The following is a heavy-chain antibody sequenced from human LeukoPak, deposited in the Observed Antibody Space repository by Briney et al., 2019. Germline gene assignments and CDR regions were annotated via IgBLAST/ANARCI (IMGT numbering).Heavy chain of an antibody. J-gene: IGHJ4*02. CDR3: GRRLYGGNSDN. CDR2: IYCSGSS. Sequence: SETLSLTRTVSGGSISSYYWSWIRQPPAKGLECIGYIYCSGSSSYSPSLKSRVTISEDTTKNQFPLKLSSAAAADAAEYYCGRRLYGGNSDNWGQGTLVTVSS. D-gene: IGHD4-23*01. CDR1: GGSISSYY. V-gene: IGHV4-59*01.